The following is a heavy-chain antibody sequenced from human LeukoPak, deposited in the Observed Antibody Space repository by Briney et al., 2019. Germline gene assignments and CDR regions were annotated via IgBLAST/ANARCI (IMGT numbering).Heavy chain of an antibody. CDR1: GGSISSYY. V-gene: IGHV4-4*07. Sequence: SETLSLTCTVSGGSISSYYWSWIRQPAGKGLEWIGRIYTSGSTNYNPSLKSRVTISVDTSKNQFSLKLSSVTAADTAVYYCARFAYSYGYSDMDVWGKGTTVTVPS. CDR2: IYTSGST. J-gene: IGHJ6*03. D-gene: IGHD5-18*01. CDR3: ARFAYSYGYSDMDV.